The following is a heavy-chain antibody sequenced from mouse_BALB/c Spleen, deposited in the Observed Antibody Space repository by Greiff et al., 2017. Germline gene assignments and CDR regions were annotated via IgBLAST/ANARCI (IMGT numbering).Heavy chain of an antibody. J-gene: IGHJ4*01. CDR2: INPSTGYT. V-gene: IGHV1-7*01. D-gene: IGHD1-1*01. Sequence: QVQLQQSGAELAKPGASVKMSCKASGYTFTSYWMHWVKQRPGQGLEWIGYINPSTGYTEYNQKFKDKATLTADKSSSTAYMQLSSLTSEDSAVYYCARYSYGSSYEMDYWGQGTSVTVSS. CDR3: ARYSYGSSYEMDY. CDR1: GYTFTSYW.